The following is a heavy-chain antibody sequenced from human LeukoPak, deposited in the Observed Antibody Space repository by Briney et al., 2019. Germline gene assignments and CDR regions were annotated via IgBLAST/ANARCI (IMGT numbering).Heavy chain of an antibody. CDR2: ISSSSSYT. CDR3: ARAGIADDYYYGMDV. Sequence: GGSLRLSCAASGFTFSDYYMSWIRQAPGKGLEWVSYISSSSSYTNYADSVKGRFTISRDNAKNSLYLQMNSLRAEDTAVYYCARAGIADDYYYGMDVWGQGTTVTVSS. J-gene: IGHJ6*02. D-gene: IGHD6-13*01. CDR1: GFTFSDYY. V-gene: IGHV3-11*06.